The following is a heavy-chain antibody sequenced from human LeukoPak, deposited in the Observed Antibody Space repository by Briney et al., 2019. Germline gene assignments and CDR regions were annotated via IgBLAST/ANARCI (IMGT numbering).Heavy chain of an antibody. CDR3: ARVGYSNYEGPYFDY. D-gene: IGHD4-11*01. V-gene: IGHV1-69*01. CDR1: GGTFSSYA. Sequence: SVKVSCKASGGTFSSYAISWVRQAPGQGLEWMGGIIPIFGTANYAQKFQGRGTITADESTSTAYMELSSLRSEDTAVYYCARVGYSNYEGPYFDYWGQGTLVTVSS. CDR2: IIPIFGTA. J-gene: IGHJ4*02.